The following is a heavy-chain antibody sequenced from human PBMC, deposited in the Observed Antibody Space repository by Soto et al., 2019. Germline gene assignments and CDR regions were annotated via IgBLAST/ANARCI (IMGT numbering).Heavy chain of an antibody. V-gene: IGHV3-23*01. J-gene: IGHJ5*02. CDR1: GFTFSNYA. Sequence: QTGGSLRLSCAASGFTFSNYAMTWARQAPGKGLEWVSSLLRSGSTTYYADSVKGRFTVSSDKSANSLYLQMDNLRAEDTAIYYCAKDAVSGDGVWLLDSWGQGTVVTVSS. D-gene: IGHD4-17*01. CDR2: LLRSGSTT. CDR3: AKDAVSGDGVWLLDS.